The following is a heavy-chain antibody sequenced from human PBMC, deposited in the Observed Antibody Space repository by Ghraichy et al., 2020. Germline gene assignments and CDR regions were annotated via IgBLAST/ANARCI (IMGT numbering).Heavy chain of an antibody. Sequence: GESLRLSCSASGFTFSSYAMHWVRQAPGKGLEYVSAISSNGGSTYYADSVKGRFTISRDNSKNTLYLQMSSLRAEDTAVYYCVKDSLAAADNAYYYYGMDVWGQGTTVTVSS. CDR3: VKDSLAAADNAYYYYGMDV. D-gene: IGHD6-13*01. J-gene: IGHJ6*02. V-gene: IGHV3-64D*06. CDR2: ISSNGGST. CDR1: GFTFSSYA.